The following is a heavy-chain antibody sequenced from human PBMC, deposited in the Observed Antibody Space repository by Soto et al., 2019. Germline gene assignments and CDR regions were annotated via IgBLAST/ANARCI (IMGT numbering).Heavy chain of an antibody. D-gene: IGHD3-10*01. J-gene: IGHJ6*03. CDR1: GFTFSSYS. Sequence: EVQLVESGGGLVQPGGSLRLSCAASGFTFSSYSMNWVRQAPGKGLEWVSYISSSSSTIYYADSVKGRFTISRDNAKNSLYLQMNSLRAEDTAVYYCARGGYGSGSYPENYYYYYMDVWSKGTTVTVSS. V-gene: IGHV3-48*01. CDR2: ISSSSSTI. CDR3: ARGGYGSGSYPENYYYYYMDV.